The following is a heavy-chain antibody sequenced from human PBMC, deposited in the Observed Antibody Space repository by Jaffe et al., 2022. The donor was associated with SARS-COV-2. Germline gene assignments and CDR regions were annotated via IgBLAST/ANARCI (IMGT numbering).Heavy chain of an antibody. Sequence: QLQLQESGPGLVKPSETLSLTCTVSGGSVRSSSYHWGWIRQPPGKGLEYIGSLYYTEKTYYNPSLKSRVTVSIDTSRNQFSLRLSSVTAADTAVYYCARLRVDGGYDTYFDYWGLGTLVTVSS. CDR1: GGSVRSSSYH. V-gene: IGHV4-39*01. CDR3: ARLRVDGGYDTYFDY. CDR2: LYYTEKT. J-gene: IGHJ4*02. D-gene: IGHD5-12*01.